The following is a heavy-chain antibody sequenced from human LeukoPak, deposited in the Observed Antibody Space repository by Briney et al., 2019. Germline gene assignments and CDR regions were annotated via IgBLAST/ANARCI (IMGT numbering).Heavy chain of an antibody. CDR2: ISAYNGNT. V-gene: IGHV1-18*01. J-gene: IGHJ5*02. CDR3: ARIWGLHYYDSSGGTRWFDP. Sequence: ASVKVSCKASGYTFTSYGISWVRQAPGQGLEWMGWISAYNGNTNYAQKLQGRVTMTTDTSTSTAYMELRSLRSDDTAVYYCARIWGLHYYDSSGGTRWFDPWGQGTLVTVSS. CDR1: GYTFTSYG. D-gene: IGHD3-22*01.